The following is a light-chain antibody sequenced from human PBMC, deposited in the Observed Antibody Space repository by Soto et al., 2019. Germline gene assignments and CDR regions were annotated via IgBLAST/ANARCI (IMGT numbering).Light chain of an antibody. CDR2: AAS. CDR1: QSISSY. V-gene: IGKV1-39*01. J-gene: IGKJ3*01. CDR3: QQSYSTLFT. Sequence: DIQMTQSPSSLSASVGDRVTITCRASQSISSYLNWYQQKPGKAPKLLIYAASSLQSGVPSRFSGSGSGTDFTLTISSLQPEEFATYYFQQSYSTLFTFGPGTKVDIK.